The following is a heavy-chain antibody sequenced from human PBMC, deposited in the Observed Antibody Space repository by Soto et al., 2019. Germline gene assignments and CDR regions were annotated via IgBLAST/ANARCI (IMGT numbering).Heavy chain of an antibody. V-gene: IGHV2-26*01. CDR3: ARILFEYSSRWYEYYFDS. J-gene: IGHJ4*02. CDR1: GFSLSNARMG. D-gene: IGHD6-13*01. Sequence: QVTLKESGPVLVKPTETLTLTCTVSGFSLSNARMGVSWIRQPPGKALEWLAHIFSNDEKSYSTSLKSRLTISKDTSKSQVVLTMTNMDPVDTATYYCARILFEYSSRWYEYYFDSWGQGTLVTVSS. CDR2: IFSNDEK.